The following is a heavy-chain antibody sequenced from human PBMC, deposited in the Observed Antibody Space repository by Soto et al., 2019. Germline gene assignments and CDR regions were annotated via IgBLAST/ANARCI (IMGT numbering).Heavy chain of an antibody. D-gene: IGHD3-22*01. Sequence: SETLSLTCTVSGGSLNSYYWTWIRQSPGKGLEWIGYVSSTGSTNYNPSLKSRLTMSLDTSTNEVSLSLTSVTAADAAVYFCARFSPPRKSYDSNPGWFDPGARELWSPSPQ. J-gene: IGHJ5*02. CDR1: GGSLNSYY. V-gene: IGHV4-59*01. CDR3: ARFSPPRKSYDSNPGWFDP. CDR2: VSSTGST.